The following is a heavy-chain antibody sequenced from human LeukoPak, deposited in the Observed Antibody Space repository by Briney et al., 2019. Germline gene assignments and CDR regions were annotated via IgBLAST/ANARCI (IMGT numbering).Heavy chain of an antibody. V-gene: IGHV4-4*02. D-gene: IGHD6-13*01. CDR1: GGSISSSAW. CDR2: VYHSGST. Sequence: SETLSPTCAVSGGSISSSAWWSWVRQPPGKGLEWIGEVYHSGSTNYNSFLKSRVTISVDKSKNQFSLKLTSATAADTAVYYCARDLGSSWFEPLDYWGQGILVIVSS. CDR3: ARDLGSSWFEPLDY. J-gene: IGHJ4*02.